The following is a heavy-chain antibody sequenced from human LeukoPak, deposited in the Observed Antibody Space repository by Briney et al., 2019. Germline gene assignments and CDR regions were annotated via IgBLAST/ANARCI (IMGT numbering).Heavy chain of an antibody. V-gene: IGHV3-21*01. D-gene: IGHD1-26*01. Sequence: GGSLRLSCAASGFTFSSYSMNWVRQAPGKGLEWVSSISSSSSYIYYADSVKGRFTISRDNAKNSLYLQMNSLRAEDTAVYYCARVGTAVGGSYHHWGQGTLVTVSS. CDR1: GFTFSSYS. CDR2: ISSSSSYI. CDR3: ARVGTAVGGSYHH. J-gene: IGHJ5*02.